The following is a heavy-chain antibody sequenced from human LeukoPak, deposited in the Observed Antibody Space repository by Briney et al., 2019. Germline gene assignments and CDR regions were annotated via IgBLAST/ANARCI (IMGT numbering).Heavy chain of an antibody. CDR1: GFTFSDYY. V-gene: IGHV3-11*03. Sequence: GGSLRLSCAASGFTFSDYYMSWIRQAPGKGLEWVSYTSPSGTYTNYAGSVKGRFTISRDNAKNSLYLQMNSLRAEDTAVYYCARSCSGGSCYGNYYHGMDVWGQGTTVTVSS. CDR3: ARSCSGGSCYGNYYHGMDV. J-gene: IGHJ6*02. CDR2: TSPSGTYT. D-gene: IGHD2-15*01.